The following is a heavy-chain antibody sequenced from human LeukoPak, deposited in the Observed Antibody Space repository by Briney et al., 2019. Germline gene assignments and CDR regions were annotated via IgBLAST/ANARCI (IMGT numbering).Heavy chain of an antibody. J-gene: IGHJ3*02. CDR3: AKERTPSRYGIISDAFDI. V-gene: IGHV3-23*01. D-gene: IGHD4-17*01. Sequence: SGGSLRLSCAASGFTFSSYGMSWVRQAPGKGLEWVSAISGYGGSTNYADSVKGRFTISRDNSKNTLYLQMNSLRGEDTAIYYCAKERTPSRYGIISDAFDIWGQGTMVTVSS. CDR2: ISGYGGST. CDR1: GFTFSSYG.